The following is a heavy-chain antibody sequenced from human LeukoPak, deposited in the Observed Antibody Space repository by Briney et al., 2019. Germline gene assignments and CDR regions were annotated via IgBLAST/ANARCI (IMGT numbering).Heavy chain of an antibody. J-gene: IGHJ4*02. CDR3: ARARVSSGWYGFFDY. CDR1: GFTVSSNY. CDR2: IYSGGST. Sequence: QPGGSLRLSCVASGFTVSSNYMSWVRQAPGKGLEWVSVIYSGGSTYYADSVKGRFTISKDNSKNTLYLQMNSLRAEDTAVYYCARARVSSGWYGFFDYWGQGTLVTVSS. V-gene: IGHV3-53*01. D-gene: IGHD6-19*01.